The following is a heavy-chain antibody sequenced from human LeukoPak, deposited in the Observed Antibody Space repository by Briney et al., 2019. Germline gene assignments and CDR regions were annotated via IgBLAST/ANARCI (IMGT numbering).Heavy chain of an antibody. CDR1: GCTFSSYA. D-gene: IGHD6-13*01. Sequence: SVKVTCKSSGCTFSSYAISWVRQAPGQGLEWMGGIIPIFGKANYAQKFQGRVTITADESTSKAYMDLSSLRSEDTAVYYCARGRGMGIAEANDYWGQGTLVNVSS. J-gene: IGHJ4*02. CDR3: ARGRGMGIAEANDY. V-gene: IGHV1-69*01. CDR2: IIPIFGKA.